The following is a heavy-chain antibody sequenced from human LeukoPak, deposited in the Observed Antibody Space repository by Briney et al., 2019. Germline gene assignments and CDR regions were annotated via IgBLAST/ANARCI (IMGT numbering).Heavy chain of an antibody. CDR3: ARIPNYFDTSGYYFRGTYYFDY. D-gene: IGHD3-22*01. V-gene: IGHV2-26*01. J-gene: IGHJ4*02. Sequence: SGPTLVNPTETLTPTCTVSGFSLTNAKMGVSWIRQPPGKALEWLTHIFSNDEKSYSTSLKSRLTISKDTSKSQVVLTMTNVDPVDTATYYCARIPNYFDTSGYYFRGTYYFDYWGQGTLVTVSS. CDR1: GFSLTNAKMG. CDR2: IFSNDEK.